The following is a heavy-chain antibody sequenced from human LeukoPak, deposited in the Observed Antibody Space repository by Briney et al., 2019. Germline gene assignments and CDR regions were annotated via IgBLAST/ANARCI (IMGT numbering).Heavy chain of an antibody. CDR2: INPNSGGT. V-gene: IGHV1-2*04. Sequence: ASVTVSCKASGYTFTGYYMHWVRQAPGQGLEWMGWINPNSGGTNYAQKFQGWVTMARDTSISTAYMELSRLRSDDTAVYYCAREDTVTMALDYWGQGTLVTVSS. CDR1: GYTFTGYY. D-gene: IGHD4-17*01. J-gene: IGHJ4*02. CDR3: AREDTVTMALDY.